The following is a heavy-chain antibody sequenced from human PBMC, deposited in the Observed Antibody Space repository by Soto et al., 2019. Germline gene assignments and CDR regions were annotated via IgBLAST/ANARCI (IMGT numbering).Heavy chain of an antibody. Sequence: QVQLVQSGAELKKPGSSVKVSCKVSGGTFGNFAISWVRQAPGQGPEWVAGIIPIYGTSNLADDFRGRITLTADESTATTYMELSSLRSEDTAIYDCDTGSRDGYNYGYFDLWGRGTQVTVSS. CDR2: IIPIYGTS. J-gene: IGHJ2*01. CDR3: DTGSRDGYNYGYFDL. V-gene: IGHV1-69*01. D-gene: IGHD2-21*02. CDR1: GGTFGNFA.